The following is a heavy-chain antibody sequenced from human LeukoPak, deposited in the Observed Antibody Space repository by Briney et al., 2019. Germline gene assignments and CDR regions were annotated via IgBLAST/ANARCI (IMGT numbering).Heavy chain of an antibody. J-gene: IGHJ4*02. V-gene: IGHV1-2*02. D-gene: IGHD4/OR15-4a*01. CDR2: IKPDSGAT. Sequence: VASVKVSCKASGYTFTVHYMHWLRQAPGQGLEWMGWIKPDSGATNFAQNFQGRVAMTSDTSINTACTELSRLTSDDTAMYYCARDHDYGPDYWGQGTLVTVSA. CDR1: GYTFTVHY. CDR3: ARDHDYGPDY.